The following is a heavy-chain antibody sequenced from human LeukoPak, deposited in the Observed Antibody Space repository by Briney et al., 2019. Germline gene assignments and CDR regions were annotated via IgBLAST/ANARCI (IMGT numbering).Heavy chain of an antibody. D-gene: IGHD3-10*01. V-gene: IGHV4-59*01. CDR3: ARVGGLNYYDYGMDV. J-gene: IGHJ6*02. CDR2: IYYSGST. CDR1: SGSISNYY. Sequence: PSETLSLTCTVSSGSISNYYWSWIRQPPGKGLEWIGYIYYSGSTNYSPSLKSRVTISVDMSKNQFSLKLNSVNAADTAVYYCARVGGLNYYDYGMDVWGQGTTVTVSS.